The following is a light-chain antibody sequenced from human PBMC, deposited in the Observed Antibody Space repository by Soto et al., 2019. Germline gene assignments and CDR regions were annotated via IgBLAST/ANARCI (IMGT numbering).Light chain of an antibody. J-gene: IGKJ1*01. V-gene: IGKV3-15*01. CDR3: PEYILWPPGM. Sequence: EIVVTQSPATLSASPGERVTLSCRASHFVSSRLAWYQQRPGQVPRLLIYDTSTRAPGISARVSGSGSGTEITPTISSLLSEDFGVCYGPEYILWPPGMFGPGNTVHIK. CDR1: HFVSSR. CDR2: DTS.